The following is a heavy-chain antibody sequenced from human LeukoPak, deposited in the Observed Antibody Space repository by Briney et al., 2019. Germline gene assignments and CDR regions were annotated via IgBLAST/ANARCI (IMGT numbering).Heavy chain of an antibody. CDR1: GYTLTELS. V-gene: IGHV1-24*01. CDR2: FDPEDGET. D-gene: IGHD6-19*01. Sequence: GASVKVSCKVSGYTLTELSMHWVRQAPGKGLEWMGGFDPEDGETIYAQKFQGRVTMSEDTSTDTAYMELSSLRSEDTAVYYCATVMGGSSGWLDYWGQGTLVTLSS. CDR3: ATVMGGSSGWLDY. J-gene: IGHJ4*02.